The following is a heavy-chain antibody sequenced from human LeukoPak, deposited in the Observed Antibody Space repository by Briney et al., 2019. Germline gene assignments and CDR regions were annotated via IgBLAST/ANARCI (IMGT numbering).Heavy chain of an antibody. CDR1: GFTFSSYG. D-gene: IGHD5-12*01. Sequence: GRSLRLSCAASGFTFSSYGMHWVRQAPGKGLEWVSSIDNDGSYIYYADSVKGRFTLSRDNAENSVHLQMISLRAEDTAVYYCATKYSAGWLFDYWGQGTLVTVSS. J-gene: IGHJ4*02. V-gene: IGHV3-21*01. CDR3: ATKYSAGWLFDY. CDR2: IDNDGSYI.